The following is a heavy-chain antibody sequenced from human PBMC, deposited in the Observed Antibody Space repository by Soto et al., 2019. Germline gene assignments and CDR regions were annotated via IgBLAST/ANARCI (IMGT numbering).Heavy chain of an antibody. CDR2: ISPVGGH. D-gene: IGHD3-10*01. J-gene: IGHJ4*02. V-gene: IGHV4-38-2*02. CDR3: PGKGYYPSGRINLFDS. CDR1: GHSINSDYY. Sequence: SETLSLTCTVAGHSINSDYYLGRFLQHPGKGVNWIGGISPVGGHYDNPSLKTRVTISIDTSKNPCSLRVPSVTDEDTAMYYSPGKGYYPSGRINLFDSWGQGTLVTVSS.